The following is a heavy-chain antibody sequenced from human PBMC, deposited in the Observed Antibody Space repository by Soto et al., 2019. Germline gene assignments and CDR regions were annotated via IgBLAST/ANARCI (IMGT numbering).Heavy chain of an antibody. V-gene: IGHV4-61*01. J-gene: IGHJ4*02. Sequence: SETLSLTCTVSGGSVSSGSYYWSWIRQPPGKGLEWIGYIYYSGSTNYNPSLKSRVTISVDTSKNQFSLKLSSVTAADTAVYYCARGGHYYGSGSYYNVLLDFDYWGQGTLVTVSS. D-gene: IGHD3-10*01. CDR2: IYYSGST. CDR3: ARGGHYYGSGSYYNVLLDFDY. CDR1: GGSVSSGSYY.